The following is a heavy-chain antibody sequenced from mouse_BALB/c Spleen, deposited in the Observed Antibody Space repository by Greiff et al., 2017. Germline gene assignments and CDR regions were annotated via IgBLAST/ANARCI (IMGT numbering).Heavy chain of an antibody. D-gene: IGHD1-1*01. CDR3: ARCYYGSSYYAMDY. Sequence: EVKLVESGPGLVKPSQSLSLTCSVTGYSITSGYYWNWIRQFPGNKLEWMGYIHYSGSTNYNPSLKSRISITRDTSKNQFFLQLNSVTTEDTATYYCARCYYGSSYYAMDYWGQGTSVTVSS. J-gene: IGHJ4*01. CDR2: IHYSGST. CDR1: GYSITSGYY. V-gene: IGHV3-1*02.